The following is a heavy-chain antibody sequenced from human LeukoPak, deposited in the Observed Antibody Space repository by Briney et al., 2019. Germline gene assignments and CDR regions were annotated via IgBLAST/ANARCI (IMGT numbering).Heavy chain of an antibody. Sequence: SVKVSCKASGYSFSTHRIRWVRQAPGQGLEWMGGIMPIFGATNYAQKFQGRLTITTDRSTSTAYMELNNLSSEDTALYYCARVATVGSLDNWGQGTLVTVSS. V-gene: IGHV1-69*05. CDR3: ARVATVGSLDN. CDR1: GYSFSTHR. CDR2: IMPIFGAT. J-gene: IGHJ4*02. D-gene: IGHD4-23*01.